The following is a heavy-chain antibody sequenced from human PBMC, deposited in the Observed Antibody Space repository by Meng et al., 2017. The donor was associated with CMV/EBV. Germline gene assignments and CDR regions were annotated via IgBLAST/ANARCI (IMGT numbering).Heavy chain of an antibody. CDR2: ISPGDSDT. D-gene: IGHD2-2*01. J-gene: IGHJ3*02. V-gene: IGHV5-51*01. CDR1: GYSFTSSW. CDR3: ARRMGYCSSTSCYGVADAFDI. Sequence: QVSCKGSGYSFTSSWIGWVRQMPGKGLEGMGIISPGDSDTRYSPSFQGQVTISADKSISTAYLQWSSLKASDTAMYYCARRMGYCSSTSCYGVADAFDIWGQGTMVTVSS.